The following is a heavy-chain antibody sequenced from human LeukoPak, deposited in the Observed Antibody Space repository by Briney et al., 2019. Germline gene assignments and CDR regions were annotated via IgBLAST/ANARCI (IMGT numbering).Heavy chain of an antibody. CDR3: ARVRGDSSGYYYFNWFDP. D-gene: IGHD3-22*01. CDR2: ISSSWYI. CDR1: GFTFSSDN. V-gene: IGHV3-21*01. J-gene: IGHJ5*02. Sequence: GGSLRLSCAASGFTFSSDNMNWVRQAPGKGLEWGSCISSSWYIYYSDSVKGRFTISRENAKKILYLQMNSLRAEDTAVYYCARVRGDSSGYYYFNWFDPWGQGALVTVSS.